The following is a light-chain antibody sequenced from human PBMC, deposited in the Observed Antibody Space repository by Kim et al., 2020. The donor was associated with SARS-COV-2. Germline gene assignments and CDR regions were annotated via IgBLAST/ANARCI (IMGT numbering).Light chain of an antibody. CDR3: QQSHTAPLLT. J-gene: IGKJ4*01. Sequence: DIQMTESQSSLAASVGDRVTIACRASQSINTYLNWYQQKPGKAPKLLIYAASTLQSGVPSRFSGSGSGTDFTLTISSLQPEDFATYYCQQSHTAPLLTFGGGTKVDIK. CDR1: QSINTY. CDR2: AAS. V-gene: IGKV1-39*01.